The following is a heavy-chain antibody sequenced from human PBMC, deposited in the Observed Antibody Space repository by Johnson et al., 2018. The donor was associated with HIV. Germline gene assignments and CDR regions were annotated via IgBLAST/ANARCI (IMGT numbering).Heavy chain of an antibody. CDR1: GFTYDDYG. Sequence: EKLVESGGGVVRPGGSLRLPCAASGFTYDDYGMSWVRQAPGKGLEWVSGINWNGGSTGYADSVKGRFTISRDNAKNSLYLQMNSLRAEDTALYYCARSVGYYDSSGYYYVDAFDIWGQGTMVTVSS. V-gene: IGHV3-20*04. CDR3: ARSVGYYDSSGYYYVDAFDI. CDR2: INWNGGST. J-gene: IGHJ3*02. D-gene: IGHD3-22*01.